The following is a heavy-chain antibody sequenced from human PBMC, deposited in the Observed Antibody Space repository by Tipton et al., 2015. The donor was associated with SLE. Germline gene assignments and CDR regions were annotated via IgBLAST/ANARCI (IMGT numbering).Heavy chain of an antibody. J-gene: IGHJ6*02. CDR3: ARSLHYDFWSGYYYYYGMDV. CDR2: ISSSSSYI. V-gene: IGHV3-21*01. D-gene: IGHD3-3*01. Sequence: GSLRLSCAASGFTFSSYSMNWVRQAPGKGLEWVSSISSSSSYIYYADSVKGRFTISRDNAKNSLYLQMNSLRVEDTAVYYCARSLHYDFWSGYYYYYGMDVWGQGP. CDR1: GFTFSSYS.